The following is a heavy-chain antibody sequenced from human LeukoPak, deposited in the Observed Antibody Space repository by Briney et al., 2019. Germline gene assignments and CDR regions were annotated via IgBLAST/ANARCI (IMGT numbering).Heavy chain of an antibody. J-gene: IGHJ6*03. V-gene: IGHV3-23*01. D-gene: IGHD6-13*01. CDR3: AEDIIAACYYYMDG. CDR2: ISGSGGST. CDR1: GFTFSSYA. Sequence: PGGSLRLSCAASGFTFSSYAMSWVRQAPGKGLEWVSAISGSGGSTYYADSVKGRFTIRRDHSKNTLYMQMNSLRAEDKAVYYCAEDIIAACYYYMDGWVKGTTVSVSS.